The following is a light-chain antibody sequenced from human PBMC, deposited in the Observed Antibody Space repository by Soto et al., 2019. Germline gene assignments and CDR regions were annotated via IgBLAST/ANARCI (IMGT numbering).Light chain of an antibody. CDR2: DTS. V-gene: IGKV3-11*01. CDR3: QQRINWPLT. J-gene: IGKJ4*01. CDR1: QSVNNF. Sequence: EIVLTQSPANMSLSPGERATLSCRASQSVNNFLAWYQQKPGQAPRLLIYDTSNMATGVPAMFSGSGSGTGFTLTISNIEPEDFSVYYCQQRINWPLTFGGGTKVEIK.